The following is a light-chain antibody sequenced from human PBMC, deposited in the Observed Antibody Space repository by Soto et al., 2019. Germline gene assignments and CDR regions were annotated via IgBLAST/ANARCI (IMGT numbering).Light chain of an antibody. CDR1: QSVSNY. CDR2: DAS. J-gene: IGKJ4*01. CDR3: QQRANWPPLT. V-gene: IGKV3-11*01. Sequence: EIVLTQSPATLSLSPGERATLSCRASQSVSNYLGWYQQRPGQAPRLLIYDASNRATGTPARFSGSGSGTDFPLTIRILEPEDFAIYYCQQRANWPPLTFGGGTKVEMK.